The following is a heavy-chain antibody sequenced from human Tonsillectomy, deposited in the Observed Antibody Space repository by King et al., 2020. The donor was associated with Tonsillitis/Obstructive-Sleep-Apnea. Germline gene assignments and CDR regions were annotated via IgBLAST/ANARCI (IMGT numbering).Heavy chain of an antibody. CDR2: IYDSGST. CDR3: AKQADFYFYMVV. Sequence: VQLQESGPGLVKPSETLSLTCSVSGGSISSFYWSWIRQPPGKGLEWIGFIYDSGSTNYNPSLKSRVTISVDTSKNKFSLKVTSVTATDTAVYDCAKQADFYFYMVVWGKGTTVTVSS. CDR1: GGSISSFY. V-gene: IGHV4-59*08. J-gene: IGHJ6*03.